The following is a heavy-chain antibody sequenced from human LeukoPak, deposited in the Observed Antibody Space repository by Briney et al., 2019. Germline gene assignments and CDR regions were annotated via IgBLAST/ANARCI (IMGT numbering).Heavy chain of an antibody. CDR2: IKFNGSLK. Sequence: PGGSLRLSCDASGFSFSSYWMAWVRQAPGKGLEWVANIKFNGSLKFYVDSVKGRFTISRDNAKNSLYLEMNSLRADDTAVYFCASSHDSSGNDWGQGTMVTVSS. D-gene: IGHD3-22*01. V-gene: IGHV3-7*01. CDR1: GFSFSSYW. CDR3: ASSHDSSGND. J-gene: IGHJ4*02.